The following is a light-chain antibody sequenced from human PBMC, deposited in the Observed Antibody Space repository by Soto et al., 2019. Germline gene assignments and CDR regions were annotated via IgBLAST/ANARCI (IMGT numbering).Light chain of an antibody. V-gene: IGKV3D-11*01. CDR3: QQRSNWP. J-gene: IGKJ4*01. Sequence: EVVLTQSPATLSLSPGERGTLSCRASQGVSSYLAWYQQKPGQAPRLLIYDASNRATGIPARFSGSGPGTDFTFTISSLEPEDFAVYYCQQRSNWPFGGGTKVEIK. CDR1: QGVSSY. CDR2: DAS.